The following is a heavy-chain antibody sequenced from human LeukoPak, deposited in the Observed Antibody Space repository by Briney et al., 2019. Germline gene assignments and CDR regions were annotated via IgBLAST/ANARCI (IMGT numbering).Heavy chain of an antibody. CDR1: GFTFSNYA. V-gene: IGHV3-23*01. CDR2: ISGSGGST. Sequence: GGSLRLSCAASGFTFSNYAMRWVRQAPGKGLEWVSAISGSGGSTYYADSVKGRFTISRDNSKNTLYLQMNSLRAEDTAVYYCAKDASEYYDSSGYYYANFDYWGQGTLVTVSS. CDR3: AKDASEYYDSSGYYYANFDY. J-gene: IGHJ4*02. D-gene: IGHD3-22*01.